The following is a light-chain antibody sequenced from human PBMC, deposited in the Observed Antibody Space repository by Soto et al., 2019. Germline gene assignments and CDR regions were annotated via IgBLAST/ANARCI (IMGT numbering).Light chain of an antibody. CDR3: QQYHNWAPLT. Sequence: MTQSPATLSVSPGERATLSCRASQFIGSNLAWYQQKPGEAPRLLMYDASSRATGIPARFSGSGSGTEYALSISSRLSEDFAIYYFQQYHNWAPLTFGGGTKVEIK. CDR1: QFIGSN. CDR2: DAS. V-gene: IGKV3-15*01. J-gene: IGKJ4*01.